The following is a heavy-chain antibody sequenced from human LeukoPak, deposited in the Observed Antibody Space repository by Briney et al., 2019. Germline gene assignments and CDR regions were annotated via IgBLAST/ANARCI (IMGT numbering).Heavy chain of an antibody. CDR1: GFTFSSYT. V-gene: IGHV3-30*01. CDR3: AKNPRDTAMVNLDY. D-gene: IGHD5-18*01. J-gene: IGHJ4*02. CDR2: ISNAATGGVQ. Sequence: GGSLRLSCAASGFTFSSYTLHWVRQTPGKGLEWVAVISNAATGGVQYYADSVKGRFTISRDNSKNTLYLQMNSLRAEDTAVYYCAKNPRDTAMVNLDYWGQGTLVTVSS.